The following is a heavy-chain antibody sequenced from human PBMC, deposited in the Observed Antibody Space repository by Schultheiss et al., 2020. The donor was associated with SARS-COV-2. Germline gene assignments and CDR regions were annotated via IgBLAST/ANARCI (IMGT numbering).Heavy chain of an antibody. D-gene: IGHD1-26*01. CDR3: ARDWGLSGSYLGIGWFDP. J-gene: IGHJ5*02. CDR2: IYNSGST. CDR1: GGSFSNYH. V-gene: IGHV4-4*08. Sequence: SETLSLTCAVHGGSFSNYHWSWIRQPPGKGLDWIACIYNSGSTNYNPSLKSRVTISVDTSKNQFSLKLSSVTAADTAVYYCARDWGLSGSYLGIGWFDPWGQGSLVTVSS.